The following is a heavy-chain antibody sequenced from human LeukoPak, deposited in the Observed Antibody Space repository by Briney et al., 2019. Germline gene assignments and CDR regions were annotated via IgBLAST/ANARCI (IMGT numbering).Heavy chain of an antibody. V-gene: IGHV4-31*03. D-gene: IGHD1-14*01. J-gene: IGHJ4*02. CDR3: ARDHNGLFDH. CDR1: GGSISSGGYY. Sequence: SQTLSLTCTVSGGSISSGGYYWSWIRQHPGKGLEWIGYIYYSGSTYYNPSLKSRVTISVDTSKNQFSLKLSSVTAADTAVYYCARDHNGLFDHWGQGTLVTVSS. CDR2: IYYSGST.